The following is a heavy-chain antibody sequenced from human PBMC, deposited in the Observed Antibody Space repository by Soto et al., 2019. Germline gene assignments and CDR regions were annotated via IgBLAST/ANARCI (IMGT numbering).Heavy chain of an antibody. CDR3: AREVGATGD. V-gene: IGHV1-3*01. J-gene: IGHJ4*02. Sequence: QVQLVQSGAEVKKPGASVKVSCKASGYTFTSYAMHWVRQAPGQRLEWMGWTNAGNGNAKYSQKCQGRVTITRDTSASTADMGLSRLRADDTAGNHRAREVGATGDWGQGTLVTVSS. D-gene: IGHD1-26*01. CDR1: GYTFTSYA. CDR2: TNAGNGNA.